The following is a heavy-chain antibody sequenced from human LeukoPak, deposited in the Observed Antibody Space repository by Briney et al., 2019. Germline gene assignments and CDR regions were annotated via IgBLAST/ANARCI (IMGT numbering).Heavy chain of an antibody. Sequence: SETLSLTCTVSGGSISGYYWSWIRQPAGKGLEWIGRIYTTGSIHYSPSLQSRVTMSLDTSKSQFSLKLSSVTAADTAVYYCARPSLYDSSGYAFDIWGQGTMVTVSS. CDR3: ARPSLYDSSGYAFDI. CDR1: GGSISGYY. V-gene: IGHV4-4*07. D-gene: IGHD3-22*01. CDR2: IYTTGSI. J-gene: IGHJ3*02.